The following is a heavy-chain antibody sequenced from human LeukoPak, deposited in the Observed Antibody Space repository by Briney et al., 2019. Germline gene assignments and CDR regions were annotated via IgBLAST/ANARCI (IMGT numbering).Heavy chain of an antibody. Sequence: SETLSLTCTVSGGSISSYYWSWIRQPPGKGLEWIGYIYYSGSTNYIPSLKSRVTISVDTSKNQFSLKLSSVTAADTAVYYCARTYSGSYYLFWFDPWGRGTLVTVSS. V-gene: IGHV4-59*01. J-gene: IGHJ5*02. CDR3: ARTYSGSYYLFWFDP. D-gene: IGHD1-26*01. CDR1: GGSISSYY. CDR2: IYYSGST.